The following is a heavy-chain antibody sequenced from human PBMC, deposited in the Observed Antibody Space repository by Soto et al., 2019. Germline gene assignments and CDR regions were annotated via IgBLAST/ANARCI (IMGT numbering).Heavy chain of an antibody. D-gene: IGHD2-2*01. V-gene: IGHV3-21*01. J-gene: IGHJ3*02. CDR1: GFTFSSYS. CDR3: AREYCSTTSCFYAFDI. Sequence: PWGSLRLSCAASGFTFSSYSMNWVRQAPGKGLEWVSSISSSSSYIYYADSVRGRFTISRENANNSLYLQMNSPRAEETAVYYSAREYCSTTSCFYAFDIWGQGTMVTVSS. CDR2: ISSSSSYI.